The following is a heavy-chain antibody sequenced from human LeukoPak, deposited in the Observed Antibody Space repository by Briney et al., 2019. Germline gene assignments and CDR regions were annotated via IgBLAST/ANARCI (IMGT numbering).Heavy chain of an antibody. V-gene: IGHV3-23*01. CDR3: AKDEAVAGFDY. D-gene: IGHD6-19*01. CDR2: ISGSGGST. CDR1: GFTFSSYW. J-gene: IGHJ4*02. Sequence: GGSLRLSCAASGFTFSSYWMHWVRQAPGKGLEWVSAISGSGGSTYYADSVKGRFTISRDNSKNTLYLQMNSLRAEDTGVYYCAKDEAVAGFDYWGQGTLVTVSS.